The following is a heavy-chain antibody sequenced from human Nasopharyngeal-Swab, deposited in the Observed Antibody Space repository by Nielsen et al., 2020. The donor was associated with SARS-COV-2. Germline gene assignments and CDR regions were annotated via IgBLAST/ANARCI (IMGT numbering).Heavy chain of an antibody. CDR1: GASITTYY. J-gene: IGHJ4*02. V-gene: IGHV4-59*08. D-gene: IGHD2-2*01. Sequence: SETLSLTCTVSGASITTYYWNWIRQPPGKGLEWIGYIYYGGSTSYNPSLKSRVTTSIDTSKKQFSMKLASVTAADTAVYYCARLTSLSGALDYWGQGTMINVTS. CDR3: ARLTSLSGALDY. CDR2: IYYGGST.